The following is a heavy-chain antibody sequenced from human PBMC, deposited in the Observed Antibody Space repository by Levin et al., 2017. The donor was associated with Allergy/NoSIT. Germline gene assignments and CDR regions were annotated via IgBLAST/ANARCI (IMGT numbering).Heavy chain of an antibody. V-gene: IGHV3-30*04. Sequence: PGGSLRLSCAASGFTFSSYPMHWFRQAPGKRLEWVAVISYDGSTTYYADSVKGRFTISRDDSKNTLYVQMNSLRPEDTAVYYCARADSSAYPDYWGQGTLVTVSS. D-gene: IGHD3-22*01. CDR1: GFTFSSYP. CDR3: ARADSSAYPDY. J-gene: IGHJ4*02. CDR2: ISYDGSTT.